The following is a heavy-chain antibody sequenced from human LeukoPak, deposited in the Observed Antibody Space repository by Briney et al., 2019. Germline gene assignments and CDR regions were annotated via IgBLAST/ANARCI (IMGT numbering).Heavy chain of an antibody. J-gene: IGHJ4*02. CDR1: GFTFSSYA. V-gene: IGHV3-30-3*01. CDR3: ARTNEGNGDYYPFDY. CDR2: ISYDGSNK. Sequence: GGSLRLSCAASGFTFSSYAMHWVRQAPGKGLEWVAVISYDGSNKYYADSVKGRFTISRDNSKNTLYLQMNSLRAEDTAVYYCARTNEGNGDYYPFDYWGRGTLVTVS. D-gene: IGHD4-17*01.